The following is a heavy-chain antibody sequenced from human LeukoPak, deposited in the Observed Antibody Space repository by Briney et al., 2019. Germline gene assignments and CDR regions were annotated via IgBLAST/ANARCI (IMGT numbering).Heavy chain of an antibody. CDR3: ARSNGYDPSFDP. J-gene: IGHJ5*02. V-gene: IGHV1-69*06. CDR2: IIPIFGTA. D-gene: IGHD5-18*01. CDR1: GGTFISYA. Sequence: ASVKVSCKASGGTFISYAISWVRQAPGQGLEWMGGIIPIFGTANYAQKFQGRVTITADKSTSTAYMELSSLRSEDTAVYYCARSNGYDPSFDPWGQGTLVTVSS.